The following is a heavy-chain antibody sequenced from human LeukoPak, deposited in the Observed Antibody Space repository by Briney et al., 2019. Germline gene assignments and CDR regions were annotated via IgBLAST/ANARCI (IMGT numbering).Heavy chain of an antibody. J-gene: IGHJ3*02. CDR3: ARGSSGWYRLRAFDI. Sequence: SETLSLTCTVSGGSISSSSYYWGWIRQPPGKGLEWIGSIYYSGSTYYNPSLKSRVTVSVDKSRSQFSLNLSSVTAADTAVYYCARGSSGWYRLRAFDIWGQGTMVTVSS. CDR2: IYYSGST. CDR1: GGSISSSSYY. D-gene: IGHD6-19*01. V-gene: IGHV4-39*07.